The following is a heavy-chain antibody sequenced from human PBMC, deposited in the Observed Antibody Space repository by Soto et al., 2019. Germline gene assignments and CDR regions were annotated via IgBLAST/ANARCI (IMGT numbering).Heavy chain of an antibody. J-gene: IGHJ3*02. Sequence: SETLSLTCAIYDGSFSVYYWIWIRQSPGEGLEWIGEINHSGSINYNPSLKSRVTMSVDASKNQFSLKLSSVTAADTAVYYCARDSTRRGACDIWRQGTTVTVSS. CDR2: INHSGSI. CDR3: ARDSTRRGACDI. V-gene: IGHV4-34*01. D-gene: IGHD4-4*01. CDR1: DGSFSVYY.